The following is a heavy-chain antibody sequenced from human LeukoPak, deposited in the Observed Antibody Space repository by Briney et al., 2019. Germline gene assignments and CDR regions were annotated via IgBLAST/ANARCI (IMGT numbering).Heavy chain of an antibody. CDR3: AKFRNPPPRYYDILTGYLDLDY. CDR1: GFTFSSYA. V-gene: IGHV3-23*01. D-gene: IGHD3-9*01. J-gene: IGHJ4*02. CDR2: ISGSGGST. Sequence: PGGSLRLSCAASGFTFSSYAMSWVRQAPGKGLEWVSAISGSGGSTYYADSVKGRFTISRDNSKNTLYLQMNSLRAEDTAVYYCAKFRNPPPRYYDILTGYLDLDYWGQGTLVTVSS.